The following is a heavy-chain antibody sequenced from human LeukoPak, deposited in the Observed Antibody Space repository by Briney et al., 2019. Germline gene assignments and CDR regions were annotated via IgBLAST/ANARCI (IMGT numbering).Heavy chain of an antibody. CDR3: ARGQYDFWSGQSPLDY. D-gene: IGHD3-3*01. J-gene: IGHJ4*02. CDR1: GYTFTSYG. Sequence: ASVKVSCKASGYTFTSYGISWVRQAPGQGLEWMGWISAYNGNTNYAQKLQGRVTMTTDTSTSTAYVELRSLRSDDTAVYYCARGQYDFWSGQSPLDYWGQGTLVTVSS. V-gene: IGHV1-18*01. CDR2: ISAYNGNT.